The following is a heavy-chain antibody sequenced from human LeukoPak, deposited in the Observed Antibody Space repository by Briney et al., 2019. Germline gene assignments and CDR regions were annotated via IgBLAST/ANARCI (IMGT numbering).Heavy chain of an antibody. V-gene: IGHV3-43*01. CDR1: GFTFSDYY. D-gene: IGHD6-19*01. CDR3: AKDMRQWLVLGY. CDR2: ISWDGGST. J-gene: IGHJ4*02. Sequence: PGGSLRLSCAASGFTFSDYYMSWIRQAPGKGLEWVSLISWDGGSTYYADSVKGRFTISRDNSKNSLYLQMNSLRTEDTALYYCAKDMRQWLVLGYWGQGTLVTVSS.